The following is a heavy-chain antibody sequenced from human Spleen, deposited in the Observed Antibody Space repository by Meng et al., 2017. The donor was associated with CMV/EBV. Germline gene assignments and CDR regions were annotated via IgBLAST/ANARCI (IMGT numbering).Heavy chain of an antibody. CDR1: FSSYA. V-gene: IGHV1-18*01. Sequence: FSSYAISWVRQAPGQGLEWMGWISTYNGHTNYAQKFQGRVTMTTDASTTTAYMELRILSSDDTAIYYCARSYCDGDCYSNYYYGLDVWGQGTTVTVSS. J-gene: IGHJ6*02. D-gene: IGHD2-21*02. CDR2: ISTYNGHT. CDR3: ARSYCDGDCYSNYYYGLDV.